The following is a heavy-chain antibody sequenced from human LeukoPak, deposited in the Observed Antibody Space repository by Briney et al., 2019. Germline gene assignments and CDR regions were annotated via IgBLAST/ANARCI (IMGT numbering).Heavy chain of an antibody. D-gene: IGHD3-10*01. CDR2: IYSGGST. J-gene: IGHJ4*02. CDR3: AKSYGSGSYYIDY. Sequence: GGSLRLSCAASGFTFSSYGMNWVRQAPGKGLEWVSVIYSGGSTYYADSVRGRFTISRDNSKNTLYLQMNSLRAEDTAVYYCAKSYGSGSYYIDYWGQGTLVTVSS. CDR1: GFTFSSYG. V-gene: IGHV3-66*01.